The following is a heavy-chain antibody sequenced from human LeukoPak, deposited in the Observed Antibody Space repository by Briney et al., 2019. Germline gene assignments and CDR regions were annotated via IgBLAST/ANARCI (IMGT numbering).Heavy chain of an antibody. D-gene: IGHD3-3*01. Sequence: GGSLRLSCAASGFTFSSYGMHWVRQAPGKGLEWVAFIWYDGSNKYYADSVKGRFTISRDTSKNTLLLQMNSLRADDTALYFCARRLSLRFDAFAVWGPGIVVTVSS. J-gene: IGHJ3*01. CDR2: IWYDGSNK. CDR3: ARRLSLRFDAFAV. CDR1: GFTFSSYG. V-gene: IGHV3-33*01.